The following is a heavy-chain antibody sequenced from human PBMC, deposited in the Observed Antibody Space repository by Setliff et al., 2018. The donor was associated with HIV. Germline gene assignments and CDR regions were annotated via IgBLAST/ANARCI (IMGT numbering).Heavy chain of an antibody. CDR3: ARVVYDSGGFFTTAGPLYLDL. D-gene: IGHD3-22*01. J-gene: IGHJ2*01. Sequence: SETLSLTCSVSGGSISPYYWAWIRQSPGKGPEWIGYIRDTGNAHSNPSLRSRVTIAVDTSKNHFYVNLFSVTAADTAIYYCARVVYDSGGFFTTAGPLYLDLWGRGTLVTV. CDR1: GGSISPYY. CDR2: IRDTGNA. V-gene: IGHV4-59*01.